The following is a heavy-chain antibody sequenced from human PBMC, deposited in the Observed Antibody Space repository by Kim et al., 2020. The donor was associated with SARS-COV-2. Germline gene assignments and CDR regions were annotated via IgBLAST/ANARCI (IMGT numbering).Heavy chain of an antibody. CDR3: STLIGYYGSGSYYRSNDY. CDR2: IKSKIDGGTT. CDR1: GFSCSNAW. J-gene: IGHJ4*02. V-gene: IGHV3-15*01. Sequence: GGSLRLSWAASGFSCSNAWMTWVRQAPGKGLEWVGRIKSKIDGGTTDYAAPVKGRFTISRDDSKNTLYLQMNSLKTEDTAVYYCSTLIGYYGSGSYYRSNDYWGQGTLVTVSS. D-gene: IGHD3-10*01.